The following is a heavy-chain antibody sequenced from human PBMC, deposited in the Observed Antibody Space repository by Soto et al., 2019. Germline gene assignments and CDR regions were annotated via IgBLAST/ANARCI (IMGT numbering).Heavy chain of an antibody. D-gene: IGHD3-16*01. CDR3: ASTTGEYYYYYYMDV. Sequence: GGSLRLSCAASGFTFSSYWMSWVRQAPGKGLEWVANIKQDGSEKYYVDSVKGRFTISRDNAKNSLYLQMNSLRAEDTAVYYCASTTGEYYYYYYMDVWGKGTTVTVSS. J-gene: IGHJ6*03. CDR1: GFTFSSYW. CDR2: IKQDGSEK. V-gene: IGHV3-7*01.